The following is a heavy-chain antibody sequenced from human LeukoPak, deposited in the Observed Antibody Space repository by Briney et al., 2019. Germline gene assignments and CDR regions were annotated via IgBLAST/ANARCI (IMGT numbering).Heavy chain of an antibody. Sequence: PGGSLRLSCAASGFTFSSYWMSWVRQAPGKGLEWVANIKQDGSEKYYVDSVKGRFTISRDNAKNSLYLQMNSLRAEDTAVYYCARSVVRGVAWFDPWGQGTLVTVSS. V-gene: IGHV3-7*01. CDR2: IKQDGSEK. CDR1: GFTFSSYW. J-gene: IGHJ5*02. D-gene: IGHD3-22*01. CDR3: ARSVVRGVAWFDP.